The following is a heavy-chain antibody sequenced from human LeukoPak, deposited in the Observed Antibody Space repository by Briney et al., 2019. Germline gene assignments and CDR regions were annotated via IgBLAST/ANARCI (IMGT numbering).Heavy chain of an antibody. J-gene: IGHJ4*02. D-gene: IGHD3-10*01. CDR1: GFTFSGYA. CDR3: AKRSGSGTQYFFDY. V-gene: IGHV3-23*01. CDR2: LSISGGNT. Sequence: AGGSLRLSCAASGFTFSGYAMTWVRQAPGKGLEWVSALSISGGNTYYADSVKGRFTISRDNSKNTLFLQMNSLRAEDTALYYCAKRSGSGTQYFFDYWGQGTLVTVSS.